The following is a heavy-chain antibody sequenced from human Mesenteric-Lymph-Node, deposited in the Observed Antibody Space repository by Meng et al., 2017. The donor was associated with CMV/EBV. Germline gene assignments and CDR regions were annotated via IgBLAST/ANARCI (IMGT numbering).Heavy chain of an antibody. V-gene: IGHV7-4-1*02. CDR3: ATGLLVPGSSFWFDP. CDR1: GYTFTSYA. D-gene: IGHD6-13*01. J-gene: IGHJ5*02. Sequence: ASGYTFTSYAMNWVRQAPGQGLEWMGWINTNTGNPTYAQGFTGRFVFSLDTSVSTAYLQISSLKAEDTVVYYCATGLLVPGSSFWFDPWGQGTLVTVSS. CDR2: INTNTGNP.